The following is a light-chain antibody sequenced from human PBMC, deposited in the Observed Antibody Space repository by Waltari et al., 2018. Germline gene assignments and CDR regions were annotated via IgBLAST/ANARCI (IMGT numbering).Light chain of an antibody. Sequence: DIVLTQTPLSLSVTPGQPASISCKSSHSLRHTDGTTYLYWFLQRPGQSLQLLIYEGSNRFSGVSERFSGSGSGTDFTLKISRVEAEDVGVYYCMQSLQLWTFGQGTKVESK. V-gene: IGKV2D-29*02. J-gene: IGKJ1*01. CDR2: EGS. CDR3: MQSLQLWT. CDR1: HSLRHTDGTTY.